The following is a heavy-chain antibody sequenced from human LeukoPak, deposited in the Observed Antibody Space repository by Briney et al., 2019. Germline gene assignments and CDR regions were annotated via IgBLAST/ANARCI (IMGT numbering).Heavy chain of an antibody. J-gene: IGHJ4*02. CDR2: IIPIFGTA. Sequence: ASVKVSCKASGGTFSSYAISWVRPAPGQGLEWMGGIIPIFGTANYAQKFQGRVTITADESTSTAYMELSSLRSEDTAVYYCARERDGSGWYQPYFDYWGQGTLVTVSS. V-gene: IGHV1-69*13. CDR1: GGTFSSYA. D-gene: IGHD6-19*01. CDR3: ARERDGSGWYQPYFDY.